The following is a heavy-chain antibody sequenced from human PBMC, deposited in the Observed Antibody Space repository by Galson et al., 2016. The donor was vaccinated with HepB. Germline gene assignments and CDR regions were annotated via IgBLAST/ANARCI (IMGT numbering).Heavy chain of an antibody. CDR2: IKQDGSEK. Sequence: SLRLSCAASGFTFSSYWMSWVRQAPGKGLEWVANIKQDGSEKYYVDSVRGRFTISRDNAENSVSLQMNSLRAEDTAVYYCARARRHSTPDPHHFDYWGQGSLVTVSS. V-gene: IGHV3-7*02. CDR1: GFTFSSYW. CDR3: ARARRHSTPDPHHFDY. D-gene: IGHD6-13*01. J-gene: IGHJ4*02.